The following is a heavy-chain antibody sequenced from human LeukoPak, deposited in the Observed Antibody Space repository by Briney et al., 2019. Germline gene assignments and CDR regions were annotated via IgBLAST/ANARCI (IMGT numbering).Heavy chain of an antibody. CDR2: IYYSGST. Sequence: PSETLSLTCTVSGGSISSSSYYWGWIRQPPGKGLEWIGSIYYSGSTYYNPSLKSRVTISVDRSKNQFSLKLSSVTAADTAVYYCARVRAARSYFDYWGQGTLVTVSS. CDR1: GGSISSSSYY. J-gene: IGHJ4*02. D-gene: IGHD3-10*01. V-gene: IGHV4-39*07. CDR3: ARVRAARSYFDY.